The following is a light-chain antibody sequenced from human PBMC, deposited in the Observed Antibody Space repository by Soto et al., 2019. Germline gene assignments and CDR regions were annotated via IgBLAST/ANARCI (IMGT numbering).Light chain of an antibody. CDR1: SSDIGGHHF. CDR2: EVT. Sequence: QSALTQPASVSGSPGQSITISCTGTSSDIGGHHFVSWYQQQSGKAPKLVIYEVTDRPSGVSDRFSGSKSGNTASLTISGLQPEDEADYYCSSYTSSSTYVFGTGTKVTVL. V-gene: IGLV2-14*01. J-gene: IGLJ1*01. CDR3: SSYTSSSTYV.